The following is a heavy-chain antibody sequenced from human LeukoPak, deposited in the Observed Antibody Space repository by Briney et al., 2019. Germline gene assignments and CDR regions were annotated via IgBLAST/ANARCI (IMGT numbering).Heavy chain of an antibody. D-gene: IGHD3-3*01. CDR2: INWNGGST. CDR1: GFTFDDYG. V-gene: IGHV3-20*04. J-gene: IGHJ6*04. Sequence: GGSLRLSCAASGFTFDDYGMSWVRQAPGKGLEWVSGINWNGGSTGYADSVKGRFTISRDNAKNSLYLQMNSLRAEDMALYYCAKGTYYDFWSGYFDVWGKGTTVTVSS. CDR3: AKGTYYDFWSGYFDV.